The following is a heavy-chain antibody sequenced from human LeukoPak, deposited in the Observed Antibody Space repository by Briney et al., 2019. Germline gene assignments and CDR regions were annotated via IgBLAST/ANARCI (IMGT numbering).Heavy chain of an antibody. CDR2: IYYSGST. CDR1: GGSISSYY. D-gene: IGHD6-19*01. V-gene: IGHV4-59*12. Sequence: PSETLSLTCTVSGGSISSYYWSWIRQPPGKGLEWIGYIYYSGSTSYNPSLKSRVTISVDTSKNQFSLRLISVTAADTAVYYCARDQGTGWYYFDSWGQGTLVTVSS. CDR3: ARDQGTGWYYFDS. J-gene: IGHJ4*02.